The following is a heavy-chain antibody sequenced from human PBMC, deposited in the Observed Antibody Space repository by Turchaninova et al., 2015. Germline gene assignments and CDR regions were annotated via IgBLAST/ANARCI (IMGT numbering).Heavy chain of an antibody. CDR2: IIPLFGTA. J-gene: IGHJ3*02. V-gene: IGHV1-69*06. D-gene: IGHD3-3*01. Sequence: QVQLVQSGAEVKKPGSSVKVSCKASGGTFSSYAISWVRQAPGQGLEWMGGIIPLFGTANYAQKFPGRVTITADKSTSTAYMELSSLRSEDTAVYYCAGGTTSFGVFRDAFDIWGQGTMVTVSS. CDR1: GGTFSSYA. CDR3: AGGTTSFGVFRDAFDI.